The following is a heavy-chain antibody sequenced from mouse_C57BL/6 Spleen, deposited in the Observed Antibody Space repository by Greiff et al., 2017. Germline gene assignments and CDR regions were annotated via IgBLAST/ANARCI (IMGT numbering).Heavy chain of an antibody. CDR1: GFTFSSYG. V-gene: IGHV5-6*02. CDR2: ISSGGSYT. J-gene: IGHJ3*01. Sequence: EVKLVESGGDLVKPGGSLKLSCAASGFTFSSYGMSWVRQTPDKRLEWVATISSGGSYTYYPASVKGRFTISRDNAKNTLYLQMSSLKSEDTAMYYCARQGDWDPLAYWGQGTLVTVSA. CDR3: ARQGDWDPLAY. D-gene: IGHD4-1*01.